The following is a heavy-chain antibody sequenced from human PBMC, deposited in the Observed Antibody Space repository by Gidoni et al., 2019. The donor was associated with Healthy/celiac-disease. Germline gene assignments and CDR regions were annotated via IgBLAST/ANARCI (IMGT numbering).Heavy chain of an antibody. J-gene: IGHJ4*02. Sequence: QVQLVQSGAEVKKPGASVKVSCKASGYTFTSYAMHWVRQAPGQRLEWMGWINAGNGNTKYSQKFQGRVTITRDTSASTAYMELSSLRSEDTAVYYCARVGRGFGGVIVLHNWGQGTLVTVSS. V-gene: IGHV1-3*01. CDR2: INAGNGNT. D-gene: IGHD3-16*02. CDR3: ARVGRGFGGVIVLHN. CDR1: GYTFTSYA.